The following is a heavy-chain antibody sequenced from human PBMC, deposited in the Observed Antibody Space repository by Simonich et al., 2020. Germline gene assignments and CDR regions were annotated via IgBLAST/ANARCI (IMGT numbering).Heavy chain of an antibody. CDR2: INPNRGGK. CDR1: GYTFTGYY. J-gene: IGHJ3*02. D-gene: IGHD2-21*01. Sequence: QVQLVQSGAEVKKPGASVKVSCKASGYTFTGYYMHWVRQAPGQGLEWMGWINPNRGGKNYAQKFQGRVTMTRDTSISTAYMELSRLRSDDTAVYYCARNGLVGILKAFDIWGQGTMVTVSS. CDR3: ARNGLVGILKAFDI. V-gene: IGHV1-2*02.